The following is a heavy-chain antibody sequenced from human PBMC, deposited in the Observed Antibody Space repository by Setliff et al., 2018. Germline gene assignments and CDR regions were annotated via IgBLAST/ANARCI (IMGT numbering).Heavy chain of an antibody. D-gene: IGHD3-10*01. CDR1: GGFISSGNYY. V-gene: IGHV4-39*01. CDR2: IYYSGST. J-gene: IGHJ6*03. CDR3: ARHKSNGSGSYPSLYMDV. Sequence: PSETLSLTCRVSGGFISSGNYYWGLIRQPPGKGLEWVATIYYSGSTYSNPSLKSRLIISVDAPDNQFSVKLSSVTAADTAVYYCARHKSNGSGSYPSLYMDVWGKGIMVTVSS.